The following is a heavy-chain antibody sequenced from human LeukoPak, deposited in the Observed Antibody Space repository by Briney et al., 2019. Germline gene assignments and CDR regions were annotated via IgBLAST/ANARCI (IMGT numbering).Heavy chain of an antibody. CDR3: AITTIASSIDW. D-gene: IGHD6-13*01. V-gene: IGHV1-2*02. CDR2: INPNGGGT. Sequence: ASVKVSCKASGYTFTDYYIHWVRQAPGQGPEWMGWINPNGGGTNYGQRFQGRVTMTRDTSINTAYVELSSLRPDDTAVYYCAITTIASSIDWWGQGTLVTASS. J-gene: IGHJ4*02. CDR1: GYTFTDYY.